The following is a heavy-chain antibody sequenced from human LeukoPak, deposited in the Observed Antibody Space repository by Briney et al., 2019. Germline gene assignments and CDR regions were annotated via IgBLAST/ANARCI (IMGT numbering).Heavy chain of an antibody. CDR1: GFTFSNYV. J-gene: IGHJ4*02. V-gene: IGHV3-23*01. Sequence: GGSLRLSCTVSGFTFSNYVMTWVRQAPGKGLEWVSVIGPSGNTYYPDSVKGRFTVSRDNSKNTVSLQINGLRVEDTAVYYCGRYPHSTVGANDYWGQGTLVTVSS. D-gene: IGHD1-26*01. CDR2: IGPSGNT. CDR3: GRYPHSTVGANDY.